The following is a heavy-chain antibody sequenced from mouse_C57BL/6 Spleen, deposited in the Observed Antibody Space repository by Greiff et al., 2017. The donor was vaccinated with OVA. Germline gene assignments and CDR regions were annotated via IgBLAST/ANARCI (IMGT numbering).Heavy chain of an antibody. CDR3: TKASINSNYVSFDD. Sequence: VQLQQSGAELVRPGASVKLSCTASGFNIKDYYMHWVKQRPEQGLEWIGRIDPEDGDTEYAPKFQGKATMTADTSSNTAYLQLSSLTSEDTAVYYCTKASINSNYVSFDDWGQGTTLTVSS. J-gene: IGHJ2*01. CDR2: IDPEDGDT. D-gene: IGHD2-5*01. CDR1: GFNIKDYY. V-gene: IGHV14-1*01.